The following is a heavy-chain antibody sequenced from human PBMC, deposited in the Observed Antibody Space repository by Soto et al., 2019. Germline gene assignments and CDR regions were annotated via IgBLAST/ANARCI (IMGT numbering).Heavy chain of an antibody. D-gene: IGHD2-15*01. Sequence: SETLSLICTVSGGSISSGGYYWSWIRQHPGKGLEWIGYIYYSGSTYYNPSLKSRVTISVDTSKNQFSLKLSSVTAADTAVYYCARFPRMGYCSGGSCPVDYWGQGTLVTVSS. V-gene: IGHV4-31*03. CDR1: GGSISSGGYY. CDR2: IYYSGST. J-gene: IGHJ4*02. CDR3: ARFPRMGYCSGGSCPVDY.